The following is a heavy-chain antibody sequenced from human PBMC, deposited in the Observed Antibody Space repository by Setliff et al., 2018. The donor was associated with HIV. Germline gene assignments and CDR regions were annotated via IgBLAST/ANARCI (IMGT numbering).Heavy chain of an antibody. CDR1: GGSISSYY. CDR2: IYYSGST. V-gene: IGHV4-59*12. J-gene: IGHJ5*01. Sequence: SETLSLTCTVSGGSISSYYWSWIRQPPGKGLEWIGYIYYSGSTNYNPSLKSRLTISVDTSKNQFSLSLNSVTAADTAVYFCARGGAVSADFDSWGQGTLVTVSS. D-gene: IGHD3-16*01. CDR3: ARGGAVSADFDS.